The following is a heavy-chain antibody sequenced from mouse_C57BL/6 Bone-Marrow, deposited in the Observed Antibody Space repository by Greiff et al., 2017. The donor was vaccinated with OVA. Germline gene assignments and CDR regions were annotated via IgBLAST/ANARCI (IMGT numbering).Heavy chain of an antibody. J-gene: IGHJ2*01. V-gene: IGHV1-76*01. D-gene: IGHD1-1*01. Sequence: VQLQQSGAELVRPGASVKLSCKASGYTFTDYYINWVKQRPGQGLEWIARIYPGSGNTYYNEKFKGKATLTAEKSSSTAYMQLSSLTSEDSAVYFCAGNFVTTVVAGDYFDYGGRGTTLTVSA. CDR2: IYPGSGNT. CDR3: AGNFVTTVVAGDYFDY. CDR1: GYTFTDYY.